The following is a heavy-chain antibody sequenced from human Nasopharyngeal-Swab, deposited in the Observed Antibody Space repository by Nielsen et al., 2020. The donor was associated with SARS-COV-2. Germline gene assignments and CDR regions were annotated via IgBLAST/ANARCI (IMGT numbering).Heavy chain of an antibody. CDR2: IYSSANT. D-gene: IGHD2/OR15-2a*01. V-gene: IGHV4-30-4*01. CDR1: GGSISSGDYY. CDR3: AREVASANKNAFDI. Sequence: SETLSLTCSVSGGSISSGDYYWSWIRQPPGKGLEWIGYIYSSANTYYNPSLKSRVNMSVDMSKNQFSLKLSSVTAAGTAVYYCAREVASANKNAFDIWGQGTMVTVSS. J-gene: IGHJ3*02.